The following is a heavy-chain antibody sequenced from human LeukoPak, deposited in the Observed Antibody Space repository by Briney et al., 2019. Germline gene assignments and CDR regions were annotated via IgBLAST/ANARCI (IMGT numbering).Heavy chain of an antibody. CDR2: INHSGST. CDR1: GGSFGGYY. V-gene: IGHV4-34*01. J-gene: IGHJ3*01. D-gene: IGHD4-17*01. Sequence: SETLSLTCAVYGGSFGGYYWSWIRQPPGKGLEWIGEINHSGSTNYNPSLKSRVTISVDTSKNQFSLKLSSVTAADTAVYYCARGKSPYGDLDDAFDLWGQGTMVTVSS. CDR3: ARGKSPYGDLDDAFDL.